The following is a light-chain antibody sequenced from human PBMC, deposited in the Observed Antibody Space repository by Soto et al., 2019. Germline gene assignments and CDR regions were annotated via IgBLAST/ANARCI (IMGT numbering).Light chain of an antibody. CDR2: HAS. V-gene: IGKV3-11*01. CDR1: QNLNNY. J-gene: IGKJ4*01. Sequence: EIVLTQSPATLSLSPGETAILACSVSQNLNNYLVWYQQKLGQAPWLLIYHASNRATGIPARFSGSASGTDFTLSISSLQPEDFAVYYCQQRYDWPRTFGGGTKVE. CDR3: QQRYDWPRT.